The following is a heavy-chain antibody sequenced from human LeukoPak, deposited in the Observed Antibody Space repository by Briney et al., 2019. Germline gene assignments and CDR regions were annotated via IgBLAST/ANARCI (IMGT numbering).Heavy chain of an antibody. CDR1: GFTFSSYA. CDR2: ISYDGSNE. CDR3: AREAGDITCDY. J-gene: IGHJ4*02. Sequence: GGSLRLSCTASGFTFSSYAMHWVRQAPGKGLECVAVISYDGSNEHYADSVKGRFTISRDNAKNSLYLQMNSLRAEDTAVYYCAREAGDITCDYWGQGTLVTVSS. D-gene: IGHD3-9*01. V-gene: IGHV3-30-3*01.